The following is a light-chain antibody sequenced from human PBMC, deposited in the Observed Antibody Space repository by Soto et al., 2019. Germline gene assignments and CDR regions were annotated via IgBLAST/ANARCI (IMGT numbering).Light chain of an antibody. CDR3: QQYNNWPLT. J-gene: IGKJ4*01. V-gene: IGKV3-15*01. Sequence: EIVMTQSPATLSVSPGERATLSCRASQSVSSNLAWYQQKPGQAPRLLNYGASTRATGIPARFSGSGSGTEFTLTISSLQSEDFAVYYCQQYNNWPLTFGGGTKVGIK. CDR1: QSVSSN. CDR2: GAS.